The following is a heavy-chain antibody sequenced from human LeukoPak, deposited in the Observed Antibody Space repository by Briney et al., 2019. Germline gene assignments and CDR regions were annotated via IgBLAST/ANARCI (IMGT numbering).Heavy chain of an antibody. J-gene: IGHJ6*03. V-gene: IGHV1-2*06. CDR2: INPNSGGT. Sequence: GASVKVSCKASGYTFTGYYMHWVRQAPGQGLEWMGRINPNSGGTNYAQKFQGRVTMTRDTSISTAYMELSRLRSDDTAVYYCARDPTREGYSSSSGVYYYYYMDVWGKGTTVTVSS. CDR1: GYTFTGYY. CDR3: ARDPTREGYSSSSGVYYYYYMDV. D-gene: IGHD6-6*01.